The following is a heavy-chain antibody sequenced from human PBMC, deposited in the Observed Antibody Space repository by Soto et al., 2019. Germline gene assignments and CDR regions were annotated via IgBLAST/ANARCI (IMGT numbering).Heavy chain of an antibody. Sequence: PSETLSLTCTVSGGSISSGGYSWSWIRQPPGKGLEWIGYIYHSGSTYYNPSPKSRVTISVDRSKNQFSLKLSSVTTADTAVYYCARARSSGWLYYFDYWGQGTLVTVSS. D-gene: IGHD6-19*01. V-gene: IGHV4-30-2*01. CDR1: GGSISSGGYS. CDR3: ARARSSGWLYYFDY. J-gene: IGHJ4*02. CDR2: IYHSGST.